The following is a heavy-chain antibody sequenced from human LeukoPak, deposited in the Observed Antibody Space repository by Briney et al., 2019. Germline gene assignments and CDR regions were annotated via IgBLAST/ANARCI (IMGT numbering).Heavy chain of an antibody. D-gene: IGHD6-13*01. Sequence: ASVKVSCKASGYTFSSYAISWVRQAPGQGLERMGGIIPIFGTANYAQKFQGRVTITADESTSTAYMELSSLRSEDTAVYYCARVVAAAGIANYYYYYMDVWGKGTTVTVSS. CDR1: GYTFSSYA. J-gene: IGHJ6*03. V-gene: IGHV1-69*13. CDR3: ARVVAAAGIANYYYYYMDV. CDR2: IIPIFGTA.